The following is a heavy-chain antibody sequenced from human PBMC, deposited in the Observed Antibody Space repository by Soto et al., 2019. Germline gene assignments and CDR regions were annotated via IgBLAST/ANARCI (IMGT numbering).Heavy chain of an antibody. CDR1: GYTFTSYV. J-gene: IGHJ6*02. CDR3: ARVVVAATHHYGMDV. CDR2: ISAYNGNT. V-gene: IGHV1-18*01. Sequence: SVNLSCKTSGYTFTSYVISWVRKANGQGLEWMGWISAYNGNTNYAQKLQGRVTMTTDTSTSTAYMELRSLRSDDTAVYYCARVVVAATHHYGMDVWGQGTTVTVSS. D-gene: IGHD2-15*01.